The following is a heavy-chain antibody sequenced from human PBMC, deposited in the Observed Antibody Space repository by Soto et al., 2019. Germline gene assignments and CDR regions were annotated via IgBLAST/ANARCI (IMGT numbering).Heavy chain of an antibody. CDR1: GFTFSSYG. J-gene: IGHJ4*02. V-gene: IGHV3-33*01. CDR2: IWYDGSNK. D-gene: IGHD5-12*01. CDR3: ASGAGPKTIVATIVY. Sequence: PGGSLRLSCAASGFTFSSYGMHWLRQAPGKGLEWVAVIWYDGSNKYYADSVKGRFTISRDNSKNTLYLQMNSLRAEDTAVYYCASGAGPKTIVATIVYWGQGTLVTVSS.